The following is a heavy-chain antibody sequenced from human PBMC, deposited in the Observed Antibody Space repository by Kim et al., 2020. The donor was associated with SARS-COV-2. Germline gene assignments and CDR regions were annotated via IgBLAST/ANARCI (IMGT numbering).Heavy chain of an antibody. Sequence: YHAAPRKGRHHNPRDNSKNTLYLQVNSQRAEDTAVYYCARRSGSYYPFDYWGQGTLVTVSS. J-gene: IGHJ4*02. CDR3: ARRSGSYYPFDY. V-gene: IGHV3-66*04. D-gene: IGHD3-10*01.